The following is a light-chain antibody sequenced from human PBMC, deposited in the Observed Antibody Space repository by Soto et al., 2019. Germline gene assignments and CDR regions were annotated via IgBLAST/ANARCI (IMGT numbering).Light chain of an antibody. CDR1: QSVSSN. J-gene: IGKJ1*01. Sequence: TPSTRAIGPGAGDTLYCRASQSVSSNLAWYQQGPGQAPRLLIYGASTRATGIPGRFSGSGSVTEFTLTISSFQAEDFVLNCSPEYNIWPRPFGEGTKVDIK. V-gene: IGKV3-15*01. CDR3: PEYNIWPRP. CDR2: GAS.